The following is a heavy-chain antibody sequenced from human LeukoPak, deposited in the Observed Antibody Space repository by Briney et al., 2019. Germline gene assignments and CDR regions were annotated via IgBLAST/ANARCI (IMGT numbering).Heavy chain of an antibody. V-gene: IGHV4-59*12. CDR3: ARDSVEYSSGWYHYYYGMDV. Sequence: PSETLSLTCTVSGGSISSYYWSWLGQPPGKGLEWIGYIYYSGSTSYNPSLKSRVTISVDTSKNQFSLKLRSVTAADTAVYYCARDSVEYSSGWYHYYYGMDVWGQGTTVTVSS. CDR2: IYYSGST. D-gene: IGHD6-19*01. J-gene: IGHJ6*02. CDR1: GGSISSYY.